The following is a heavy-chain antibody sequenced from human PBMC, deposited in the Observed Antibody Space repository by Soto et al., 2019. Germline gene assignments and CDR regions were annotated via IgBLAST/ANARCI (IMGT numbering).Heavy chain of an antibody. CDR1: GGSISSGGYY. V-gene: IGHV4-31*03. J-gene: IGHJ2*01. CDR3: ARGGVDIVVVSRPYWYFDL. D-gene: IGHD2-21*01. Sequence: PSETLSLTCTVSGGSISSGGYYWSWIRQHPGKGLEWIGYIYYSGSTYYNPSLKSRVTISVDTSKNQFSLKLSSVTAADTAVYCCARGGVDIVVVSRPYWYFDLWGRGTLVTVSS. CDR2: IYYSGST.